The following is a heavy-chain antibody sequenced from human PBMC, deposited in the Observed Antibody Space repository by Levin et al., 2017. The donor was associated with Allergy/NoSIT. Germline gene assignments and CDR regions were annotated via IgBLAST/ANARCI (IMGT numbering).Heavy chain of an antibody. Sequence: SETLSLTCAVSGGSFGGYFWSWLRQPPGKGPEWIGEVSHGGFTTYNPSLKSRVAISVDASRNEFSLKLDHVTAADTAVYYCAKDQVAGIDQWGQGTLVTVSS. CDR3: AKDQVAGIDQ. D-gene: IGHD6-19*01. CDR1: GGSFGGYF. CDR2: VSHGGFT. J-gene: IGHJ4*02. V-gene: IGHV4-34*01.